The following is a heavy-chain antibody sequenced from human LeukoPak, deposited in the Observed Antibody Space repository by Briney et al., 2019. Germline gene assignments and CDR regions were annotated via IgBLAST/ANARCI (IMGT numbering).Heavy chain of an antibody. D-gene: IGHD5-24*01. CDR3: ARGATFEY. V-gene: IGHV3-7*01. Sequence: GGSLRLSCAASGFTLSSYWMSWVRQAPGNGLEWVANIKQDGSSKNYVDSVRGRFTISRDNAKNSLNLQMNSLRVEDTALYYCARGATFEYWGQGTLVTVSS. J-gene: IGHJ4*02. CDR2: IKQDGSSK. CDR1: GFTLSSYW.